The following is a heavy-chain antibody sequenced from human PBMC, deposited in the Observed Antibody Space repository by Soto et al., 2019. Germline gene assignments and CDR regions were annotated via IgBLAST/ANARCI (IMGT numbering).Heavy chain of an antibody. Sequence: PGGSLRLSCAASGFTFSSYAMSWVRQAPGKGLEWVSAISGSGGSTYYADSVKGRFTISRDNSKNTLYLQMNSLRAEDTAVYYCAKGRSSSWYGLYYFDYWGQGTLVTVSS. J-gene: IGHJ4*02. CDR3: AKGRSSSWYGLYYFDY. CDR2: ISGSGGST. V-gene: IGHV3-23*01. D-gene: IGHD6-13*01. CDR1: GFTFSSYA.